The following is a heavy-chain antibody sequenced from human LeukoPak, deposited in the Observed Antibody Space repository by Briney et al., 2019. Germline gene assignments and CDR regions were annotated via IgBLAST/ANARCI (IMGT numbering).Heavy chain of an antibody. J-gene: IGHJ4*02. CDR2: IYYSGST. CDR3: ARGRSPHTDFDY. CDR1: GGSISSYY. D-gene: IGHD3-3*01. V-gene: IGHV4-59*01. Sequence: SETLSLTCTVSGGSISSYYWSWIRQPPGKGLEWIGYIYYSGSTNYNPSLKSRVTISVDTSKNQFSLKLSSVTAADTAVYYCARGRSPHTDFDYWGQGTLVTVSS.